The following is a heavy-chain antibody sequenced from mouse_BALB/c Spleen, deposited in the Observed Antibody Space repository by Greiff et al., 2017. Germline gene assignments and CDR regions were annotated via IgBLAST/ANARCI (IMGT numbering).Heavy chain of an antibody. CDR1: GFSLTSYG. D-gene: IGHD1-1*01. V-gene: IGHV2-2*02. CDR2: IWSGGST. J-gene: IGHJ2*01. Sequence: VMLVESGPGLVQPSQSLSITCTVSGFSLTSYGVHWVRQSPGKGLEWLGVIWSGGSTDYNAAFISRLSISKDNSKSQVFFKMNSLQANDTAIYYCARNKVGSSFYYFDYWGQGTTLTVSS. CDR3: ARNKVGSSFYYFDY.